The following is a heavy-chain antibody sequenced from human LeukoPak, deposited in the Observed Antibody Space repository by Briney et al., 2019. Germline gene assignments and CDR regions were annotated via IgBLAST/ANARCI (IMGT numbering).Heavy chain of an antibody. D-gene: IGHD5-12*01. Sequence: PGGSLRLSCAASGFTFSTYWMSWVRQAPGKGLEWVAVISYDGSNKYYADSVKGRFTISRDNSKNTLYLQMNSLRAEDTAVYYCARDGPDRGYYYYGMDVWGQGTTVTVSS. V-gene: IGHV3-30-3*01. J-gene: IGHJ6*02. CDR2: ISYDGSNK. CDR3: ARDGPDRGYYYYGMDV. CDR1: GFTFSTYW.